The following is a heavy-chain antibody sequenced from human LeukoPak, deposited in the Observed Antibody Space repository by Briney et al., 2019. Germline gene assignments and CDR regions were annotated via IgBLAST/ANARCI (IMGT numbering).Heavy chain of an antibody. CDR2: INHSGST. V-gene: IGHV4-34*01. CDR3: ARGPTSSLGYCSSTSCYEIDY. J-gene: IGHJ4*02. CDR1: GGSFSVYY. Sequence: PSETLSLTCAVYGGSFSVYYWSWIRQPPGKGLEWIGEINHSGSTNYNPSLKSRVTISVDTSKNQFSLKLSSVTAADTAVYYCARGPTSSLGYCSSTSCYEIDYWGQGTLVTVSS. D-gene: IGHD2-2*01.